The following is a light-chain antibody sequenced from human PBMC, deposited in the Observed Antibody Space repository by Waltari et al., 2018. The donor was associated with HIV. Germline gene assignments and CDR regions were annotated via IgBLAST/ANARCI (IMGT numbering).Light chain of an antibody. J-gene: IGLJ2*01. CDR1: RSDVGGSNY. Sequence: QSPLTQPRSVSGSPGPSVTIPCTGTRSDVGGSNYVSWYQQHPGKAPKLMIYDVSKRPSGVPDRFSGSKSGNTASLTISGLQAEDEADYYCCSYAGSYTVVFGGGTKLTVL. V-gene: IGLV2-11*01. CDR2: DVS. CDR3: CSYAGSYTVV.